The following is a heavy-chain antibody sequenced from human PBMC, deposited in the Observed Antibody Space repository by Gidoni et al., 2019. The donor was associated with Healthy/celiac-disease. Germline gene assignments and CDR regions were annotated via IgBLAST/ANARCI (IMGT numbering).Heavy chain of an antibody. J-gene: IGHJ6*03. V-gene: IGHV1-69*04. CDR1: GGTFSSYA. Sequence: QVQLVQSGAEVKKPGSSVKVSCKASGGTFSSYAIGWVRQAPGQGLEWMGRIIPSLGIANYAQKFQGRVTITADKSTSTAYMELSSLRSEDTAVYYCARDSDSGSYFYYYYYYYMDVWGKGTTVTVSS. CDR2: IIPSLGIA. CDR3: ARDSDSGSYFYYYYYYYMDV. D-gene: IGHD3-10*01.